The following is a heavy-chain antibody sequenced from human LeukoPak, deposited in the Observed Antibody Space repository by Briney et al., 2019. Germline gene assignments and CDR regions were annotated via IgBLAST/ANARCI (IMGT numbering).Heavy chain of an antibody. Sequence: ASVRVSCKASGYSFTDYHVHWVRQAPGQGLEWMGWINGYNGNAKYVQIFQGRVTMTTDTSTTTAYMELRSLRSDDTAVYYCARERNTNNYYYGMDVWGQGTTVTVSS. CDR3: ARERNTNNYYYGMDV. CDR1: GYSFTDYH. V-gene: IGHV1-18*04. CDR2: INGYNGNA. J-gene: IGHJ6*02. D-gene: IGHD1-1*01.